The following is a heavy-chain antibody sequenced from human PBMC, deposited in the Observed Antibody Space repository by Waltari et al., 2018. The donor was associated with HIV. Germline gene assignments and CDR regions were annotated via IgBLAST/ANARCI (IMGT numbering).Heavy chain of an antibody. V-gene: IGHV3-23*01. Sequence: VQLLECGGGLVQPEGALSLSWRASGFTFSINAMISVRQAPGKGLEWGSGISGSGDNRYYADSVKGRFTISRDNSKNKVFLQMKSLRPEDTAFYYCTKDPVTAVGNINWFDPWGQGTLVTVSS. D-gene: IGHD6-13*01. CDR2: ISGSGDNR. CDR1: GFTFSINA. CDR3: TKDPVTAVGNINWFDP. J-gene: IGHJ5*02.